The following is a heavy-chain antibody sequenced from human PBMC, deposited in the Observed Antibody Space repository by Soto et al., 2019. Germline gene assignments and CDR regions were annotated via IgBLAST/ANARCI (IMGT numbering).Heavy chain of an antibody. V-gene: IGHV1-69*01. CDR3: FGAAAAPYGMDV. J-gene: IGHJ6*02. CDR2: IIPIFGTA. CDR1: GGTFSSYA. Sequence: QVQLVQSGAEVKKPGSSVKVSCKASGGTFSSYAISWVRQAPGQGLEWMGGIIPIFGTANYAQKFQGRVTITADESMSTAYMELSSLRSEDTAVYYCFGAAAAPYGMDVWGQGTTVTVSS. D-gene: IGHD6-13*01.